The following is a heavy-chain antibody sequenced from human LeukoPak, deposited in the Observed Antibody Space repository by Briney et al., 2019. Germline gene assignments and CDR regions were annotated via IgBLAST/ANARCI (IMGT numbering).Heavy chain of an antibody. CDR2: IDIDGNT. D-gene: IGHD1-7*01. Sequence: GGSLRLSCAASGFTFRNPYIHWVRQAPGKGLVWVSRIDIDGNTIYADPVKGRFTISRDNAKSTLYLQMNSLRPDDTAVYYCARDMNYNLDYWGQGTLVTVSS. CDR1: GFTFRNPY. J-gene: IGHJ4*02. V-gene: IGHV3-74*01. CDR3: ARDMNYNLDY.